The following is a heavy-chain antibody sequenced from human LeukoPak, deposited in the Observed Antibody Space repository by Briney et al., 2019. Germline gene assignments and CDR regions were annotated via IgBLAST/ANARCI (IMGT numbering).Heavy chain of an antibody. CDR1: DGSVSSGTYY. CDR3: VRHISANTGYFDS. Sequence: SETLSLTCTISDGSVSSGTYYWGWIRQSPGKGLEWIGSIHYSGSSYYNPSLKSQVTIFVDTSRDQVSMDLSSVTAADTALYYCVRHISANTGYFDSCGQGTLVTVSS. V-gene: IGHV4-39*01. J-gene: IGHJ4*02. CDR2: IHYSGSS.